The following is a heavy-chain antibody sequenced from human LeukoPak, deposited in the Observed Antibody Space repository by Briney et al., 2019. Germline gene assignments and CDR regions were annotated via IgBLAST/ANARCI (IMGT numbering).Heavy chain of an antibody. Sequence: PSETLSLTCTVSGGSISSYYWSWIRQPPGKGLEWIGYIYYSGSTNYNPSLKSRVTISVDTSKNQFSLKLSSVTAADTAVYYCARAPPFYDSSGYYRAVFFDYWGQGTLVTVSS. D-gene: IGHD3-22*01. CDR1: GGSISSYY. CDR2: IYYSGST. V-gene: IGHV4-59*01. J-gene: IGHJ4*02. CDR3: ARAPPFYDSSGYYRAVFFDY.